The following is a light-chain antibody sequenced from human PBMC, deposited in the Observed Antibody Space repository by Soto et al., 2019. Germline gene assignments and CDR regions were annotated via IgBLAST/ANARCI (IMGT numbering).Light chain of an antibody. J-gene: IGLJ2*01. CDR1: SSNIGAGYD. CDR2: GNS. CDR3: QSYDSSLSGVV. Sequence: QSVLTQPPSVSGAPGQRVTISCTGSSSNIGAGYDVHWYQQLPGTAPKLLLPGNSNRPSGVPDRFSGSKSGTSASLAITGLQAEDEADYYCQSYDSSLSGVVFGGGTKLTVL. V-gene: IGLV1-40*01.